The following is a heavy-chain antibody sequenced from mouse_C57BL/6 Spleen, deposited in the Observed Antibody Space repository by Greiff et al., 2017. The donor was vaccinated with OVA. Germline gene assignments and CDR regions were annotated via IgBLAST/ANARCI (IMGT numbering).Heavy chain of an antibody. J-gene: IGHJ1*03. CDR3: TRDDGNWGYVDD. CDR1: GYTFTDYD. D-gene: IGHD2-1*01. Sequence: QVQLQQSGAELVRPGASVTLSCKASGYTFTDYDMHWVKQTPVHGLEWIGAIDPENGGTDYNQQFKGQAILTADKSSCPAYMERRSLTSEDSADYYRTRDDGNWGYVDDWGTGTTVTVSS. CDR2: IDPENGGT. V-gene: IGHV1-15*01.